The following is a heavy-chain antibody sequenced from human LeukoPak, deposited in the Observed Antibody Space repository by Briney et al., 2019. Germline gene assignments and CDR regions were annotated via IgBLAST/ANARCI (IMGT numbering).Heavy chain of an antibody. D-gene: IGHD2-2*01. V-gene: IGHV4-31*03. CDR3: ARLGIGVVPSAMLGDYYFDY. J-gene: IGHJ4*02. CDR2: IYYSGST. CDR1: GGSISSGGYY. Sequence: SETLSLTCTVSGGSISSGGYYWSWIRQHPGKGLEWIGYIYYSGSTYYNPSLKSRVTISVDTSKNQFSLKLSSVTAADTAVYYCARLGIGVVPSAMLGDYYFDYWGQGTLVTVSS.